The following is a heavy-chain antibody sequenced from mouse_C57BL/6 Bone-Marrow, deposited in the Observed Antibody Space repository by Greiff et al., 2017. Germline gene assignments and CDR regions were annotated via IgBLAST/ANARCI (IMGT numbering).Heavy chain of an antibody. J-gene: IGHJ3*01. CDR2: ISSGGSYT. V-gene: IGHV5-6*01. CDR1: GFTFSSYG. D-gene: IGHD2-1*01. Sequence: EVQRVESGGDLVKPGGSLKLSCAASGFTFSSYGMSWVRQTPDKRLEWVATISSGGSYTYYPDSVKGRFTISRDNAKNTLYLQMSSLKSEDTAMYYCARFYYGNFGGQGTLVTVSA. CDR3: ARFYYGNF.